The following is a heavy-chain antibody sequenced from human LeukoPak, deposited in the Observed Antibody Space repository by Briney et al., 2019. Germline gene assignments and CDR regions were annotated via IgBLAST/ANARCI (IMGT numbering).Heavy chain of an antibody. CDR1: GFTFSSYA. Sequence: GGSLRLSCAASGFTFSSYAMSWVRQAPGKGLEWVSAISKTGTTYYADSVKARFTISRDNSKNTLYLQMNSLTAEDTAVYYCAKGNLRGPPPNIDFWGQGTLVTVSS. D-gene: IGHD5/OR15-5a*01. CDR3: AKGNLRGPPPNIDF. J-gene: IGHJ4*02. CDR2: ISKTGTT. V-gene: IGHV3-23*01.